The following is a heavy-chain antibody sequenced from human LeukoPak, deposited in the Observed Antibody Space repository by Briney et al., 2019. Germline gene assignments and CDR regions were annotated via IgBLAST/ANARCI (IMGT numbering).Heavy chain of an antibody. CDR2: IYYSGST. CDR1: GGSVSSSSYY. Sequence: PSETLSLTCTVSGGSVSSSSYYWGWIRQPPGKGLEWIGSIYYSGSTYYNPSLKSRVTISVDTSKNQFSLKLSSVTAADTAVYYCARTIGGSSAATGYWGQGTLVTVSS. D-gene: IGHD2-2*01. V-gene: IGHV4-39*01. J-gene: IGHJ4*02. CDR3: ARTIGGSSAATGY.